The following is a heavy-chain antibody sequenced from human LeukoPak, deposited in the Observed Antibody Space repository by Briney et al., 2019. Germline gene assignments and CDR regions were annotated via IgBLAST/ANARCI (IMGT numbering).Heavy chain of an antibody. J-gene: IGHJ4*02. CDR3: ARHRTAMAVTDY. D-gene: IGHD5-18*01. V-gene: IGHV4-59*08. CDR2: IYYSGST. Sequence: SETLSLTCTVSGVSIRSHYWTWIRQPPGKGLEYIGYIYYSGSTDYNPSLKSRVTISVDTSKNKFSLKVSSVTAADTAVYYCARHRTAMAVTDYWGQGALVTVSS. CDR1: GVSIRSHY.